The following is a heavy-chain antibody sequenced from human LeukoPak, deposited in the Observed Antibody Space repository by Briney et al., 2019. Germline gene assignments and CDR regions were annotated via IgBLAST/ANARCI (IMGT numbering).Heavy chain of an antibody. CDR2: IYYSGST. V-gene: IGHV4-30-4*01. CDR3: ASFDGPGYSYGFDY. CDR1: GGSFSGYY. Sequence: TSETLSLTCAVYGGSFSGYYWSWIRQPPGKGLEWIGYIYYSGSTYYNPSLKSRVTISVDTSKNQFSLKLSSVTAADTAVYYCASFDGPGYSYGFDYWGQGTLVTVSS. J-gene: IGHJ4*02. D-gene: IGHD5-18*01.